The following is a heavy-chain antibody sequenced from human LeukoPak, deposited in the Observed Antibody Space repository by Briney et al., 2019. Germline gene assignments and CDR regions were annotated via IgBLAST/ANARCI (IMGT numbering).Heavy chain of an antibody. CDR3: ARVSDDYYYYMDV. CDR2: IKQDGSEK. V-gene: IGHV3-7*01. J-gene: IGHJ6*03. CDR1: GFTFSSYG. Sequence: GGSLRLSCAASGFTFSSYGMHWVRQAPGKGLEWVANIKQDGSEKYYVDSVKGRFTISRDNAKNSLYLQMNSLRAEDTAVYYCARVSDDYYYYMDVWGKGTTVTVSS.